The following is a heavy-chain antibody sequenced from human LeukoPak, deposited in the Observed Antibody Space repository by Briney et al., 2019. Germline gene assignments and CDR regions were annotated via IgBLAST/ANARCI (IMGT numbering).Heavy chain of an antibody. D-gene: IGHD6-13*01. V-gene: IGHV3-53*01. CDR3: ARVIAAAGIDY. Sequence: ETLSLTCAVYGGSFSGYYWSWVRQAPGKGLEWVSVIYSGGSTYYADSVKGRFTISRDNSKNTLYLQMNSLRAEDTAVYYCARVIAAAGIDYWGQGTLVTVSS. CDR1: GGSFSGYY. J-gene: IGHJ4*02. CDR2: IYSGGST.